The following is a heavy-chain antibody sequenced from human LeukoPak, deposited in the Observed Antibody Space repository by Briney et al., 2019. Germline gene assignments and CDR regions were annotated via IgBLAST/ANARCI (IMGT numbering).Heavy chain of an antibody. D-gene: IGHD1-7*01. J-gene: IGHJ5*02. Sequence: GGSLRLSCAASGFTFSSYAMNWVRQAPGKGLEWVSGIRGSGDSTYYADSVKGRFTISRDNSKNTLYLQMNSLRAEDTAVYYCARGNWNYKNWFDPWGQGTLVTVSS. CDR2: IRGSGDST. CDR3: ARGNWNYKNWFDP. CDR1: GFTFSSYA. V-gene: IGHV3-23*01.